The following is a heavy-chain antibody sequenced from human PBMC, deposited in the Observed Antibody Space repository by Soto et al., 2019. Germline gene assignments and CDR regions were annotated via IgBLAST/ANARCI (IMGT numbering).Heavy chain of an antibody. D-gene: IGHD6-19*01. Sequence: GASVKVSCKASGGTFSSYAISWVRQAPGQGLEWMGGIIPIFGTANYAQKFQGRVTITADKTTSTADMELSSMRSEETAVYYCARDWMGYSSGTERIRRHGDAWGQGTTVTVSS. CDR2: IIPIFGTA. V-gene: IGHV1-69*06. J-gene: IGHJ6*02. CDR3: ARDWMGYSSGTERIRRHGDA. CDR1: GGTFSSYA.